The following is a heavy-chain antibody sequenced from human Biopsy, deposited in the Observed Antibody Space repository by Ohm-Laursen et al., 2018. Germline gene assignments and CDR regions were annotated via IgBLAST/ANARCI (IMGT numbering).Heavy chain of an antibody. V-gene: IGHV3-53*01. D-gene: IGHD6-19*01. CDR1: GFTVSSNY. J-gene: IGHJ3*02. CDR3: ARSGWPENDAFDI. CDR2: IYSGGST. Sequence: SLRLSCAASGFTVSSNYMSWVRQAPGKGLEWVSVIYSGGSTYYADSVKGRFTISRDNSKNTLYLQMNSLRAKDTAVYYCARSGWPENDAFDIWGQGTMVTVSS.